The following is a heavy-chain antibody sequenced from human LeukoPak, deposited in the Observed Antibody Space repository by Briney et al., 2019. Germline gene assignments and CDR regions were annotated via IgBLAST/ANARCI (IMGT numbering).Heavy chain of an antibody. Sequence: PSETLSLTCTVSGGSVSSGSYYWNWIRQPPGKGLEWIGYIYYSGSTKYNPSLKSRVTISVDTSKNQFSLKLSSVTAADTAAYYCARSAVGSSWYYFDYWGQGTLVTVSS. J-gene: IGHJ4*02. CDR1: GGSVSSGSYY. D-gene: IGHD6-13*01. CDR2: IYYSGST. V-gene: IGHV4-61*01. CDR3: ARSAVGSSWYYFDY.